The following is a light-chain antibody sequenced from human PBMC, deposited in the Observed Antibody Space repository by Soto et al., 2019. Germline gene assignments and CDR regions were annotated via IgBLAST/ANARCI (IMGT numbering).Light chain of an antibody. Sequence: QSALAQPPSASGSPGQSVTISCTGTSSDVGGYDYVYWYQQYPGKTPKLMIFEVTKRPSGVPDRFSGSKSGNTASLTVSGIQAEDEADYYCLSSAGTAYVFGTGTKVTVL. CDR1: SSDVGGYDY. CDR2: EVT. V-gene: IGLV2-8*01. CDR3: LSSAGTAYV. J-gene: IGLJ1*01.